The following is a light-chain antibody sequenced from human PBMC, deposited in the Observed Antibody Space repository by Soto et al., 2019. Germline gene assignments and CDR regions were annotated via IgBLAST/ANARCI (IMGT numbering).Light chain of an antibody. V-gene: IGKV3-15*01. CDR3: QHYNCWPWT. J-gene: IGKJ1*01. CDR1: QSVSSY. CDR2: DTS. Sequence: ELVLAQCWTTQYLSPGERATLSCMASQSVSSYLAWYQQKPGQAPRLLMYDTSTRATGIPARFSCSGSGKEFTLTIISLQSDDFVVYYCQHYNCWPWTVGQRTKVDI.